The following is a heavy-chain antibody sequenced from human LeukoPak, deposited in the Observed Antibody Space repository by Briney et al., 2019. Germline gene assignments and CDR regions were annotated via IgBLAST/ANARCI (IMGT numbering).Heavy chain of an antibody. CDR2: ISDNGDDT. CDR3: AKGYYGNYVAVDY. Sequence: GGSLRLSCAASGFTFSSYAMIWVRHAPGKGLDLVSSISDNGDDTYYADSVKGRFTISRDKSTNTLYLQMNSLRADGTAVYYCAKGYYGNYVAVDYWGQGTLVTVSS. J-gene: IGHJ4*02. D-gene: IGHD4-11*01. CDR1: GFTFSSYA. V-gene: IGHV3-23*01.